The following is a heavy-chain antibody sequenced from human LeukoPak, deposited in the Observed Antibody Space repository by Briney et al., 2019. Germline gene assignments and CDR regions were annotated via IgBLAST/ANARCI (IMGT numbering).Heavy chain of an antibody. J-gene: IGHJ4*02. CDR3: AKAPYSTSWYYFDY. Sequence: PGGSLRLSCAASGFTFNSYGIHWVRQAPGKGLEWVAFISYDGSDKYYADSVKGRFTISRDNSKNTLYLQMDSLRAEDTAVYYCAKAPYSTSWYYFDYWGQGTLVTVSS. CDR1: GFTFNSYG. D-gene: IGHD6-13*01. V-gene: IGHV3-30*02. CDR2: ISYDGSDK.